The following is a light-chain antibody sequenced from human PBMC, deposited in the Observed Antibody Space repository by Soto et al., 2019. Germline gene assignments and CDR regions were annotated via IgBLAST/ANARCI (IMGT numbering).Light chain of an antibody. CDR2: EVT. J-gene: IGLJ1*01. CDR3: ISYAGSNRV. V-gene: IGLV2-8*01. CDR1: SSDVGGYNY. Sequence: QSVLTQPPSASGSPGQSVTISCTGTSSDVGGYNYVSWYQQHPGKAPKLMIYEVTKRPSGVPDRFSGSKSGNTASLTVSGLLAEDEADDYCISYAGSNRVFGSGTKVPV.